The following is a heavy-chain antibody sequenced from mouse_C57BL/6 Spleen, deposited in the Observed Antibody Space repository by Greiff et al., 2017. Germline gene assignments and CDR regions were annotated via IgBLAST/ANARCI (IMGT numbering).Heavy chain of an antibody. CDR1: GFTFSDYY. CDR3: ARQGAYYGNLDY. D-gene: IGHD2-1*01. V-gene: IGHV5-12*01. Sequence: EVKLQESGGGLVQPGGSLKLSCAASGFTFSDYYMYWVRQTPEKRLEWVAYISNGGGSPYYPDTVKGRFTISRDNAKNTLYLQMSRLKSEDTAMYYCARQGAYYGNLDYWGQGTTLTVSS. J-gene: IGHJ2*01. CDR2: ISNGGGSP.